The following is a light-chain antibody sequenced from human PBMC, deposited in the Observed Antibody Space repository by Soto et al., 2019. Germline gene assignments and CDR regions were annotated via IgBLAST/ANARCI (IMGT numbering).Light chain of an antibody. CDR2: DVS. CDR1: SSDVGNYNY. Sequence: QSALTQPASVSGSPGQSITISCTRTSSDVGNYNYVSWYQQQPGKAPKLMIYDVSNRPSGVSNRFSGSKSGNTASLTISGLQAEDEADYYCSSYTSTMTLVFGGGTKLTVL. V-gene: IGLV2-14*01. J-gene: IGLJ3*02. CDR3: SSYTSTMTLV.